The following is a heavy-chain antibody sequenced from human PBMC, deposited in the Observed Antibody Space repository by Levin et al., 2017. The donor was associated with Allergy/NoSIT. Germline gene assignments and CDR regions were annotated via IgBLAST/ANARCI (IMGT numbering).Heavy chain of an antibody. D-gene: IGHD3-22*01. CDR1: GYTFTSYG. J-gene: IGHJ4*02. Sequence: ASVKVSCKASGYTFTSYGISWVRQAPGQGLEWMGWISAYNGNTNYAQKLQGRVTMTTDTSTSTAYMELRSLRSDDTAVYYCAREQPYYYDSSGYFDYWGQGTLVTVSS. V-gene: IGHV1-18*01. CDR2: ISAYNGNT. CDR3: AREQPYYYDSSGYFDY.